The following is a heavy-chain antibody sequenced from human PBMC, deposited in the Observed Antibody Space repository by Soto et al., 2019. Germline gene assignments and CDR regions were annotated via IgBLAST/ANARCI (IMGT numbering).Heavy chain of an antibody. CDR1: GGTFSSHT. CDR3: ARPDFGDYWYFDL. V-gene: IGHV1-69*08. D-gene: IGHD4-17*01. CDR2: IIPALGTA. Sequence: QDQLVQSGAEVKKPGSSVKVSYKASGGTFSSHTFSWVRQAPGQGLEWMGRIIPALGTATYAQKFQGRVTITADESATTVYMELNSLRSEDTAVYYCARPDFGDYWYFDLCGRGTLVTVSS. J-gene: IGHJ2*01.